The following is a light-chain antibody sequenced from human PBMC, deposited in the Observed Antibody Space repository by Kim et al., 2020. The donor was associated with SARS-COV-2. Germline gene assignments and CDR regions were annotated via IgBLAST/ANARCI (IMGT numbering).Light chain of an antibody. V-gene: IGKV3-20*01. Sequence: EIVLTQSPGTLSLSPGERATLSCRTSQSVSSTFLAWYQQRPGQAPRLLIHDVSTRATGIPDRFSGSGSGTDFTLTITRLEAEDFALYYCQQYGGSAPYTFGLGTKLEI. CDR3: QQYGGSAPYT. J-gene: IGKJ2*01. CDR1: QSVSSTF. CDR2: DVS.